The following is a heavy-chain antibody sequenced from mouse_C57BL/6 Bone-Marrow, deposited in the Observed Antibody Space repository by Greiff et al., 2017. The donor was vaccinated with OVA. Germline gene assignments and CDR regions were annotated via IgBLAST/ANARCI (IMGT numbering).Heavy chain of an antibody. D-gene: IGHD2-2*01. J-gene: IGHJ2*01. CDR2: ISYSGST. V-gene: IGHV3-8*01. CDR1: GYSITSDY. Sequence: EVKLVESGPGLAKPSQTLSLTCSVTGYSITSDYWNWIRKFPGNKLEYMGYISYSGSTYYNPSLKRRISITRDTSKNQDYLQLNSVTTEDTATYYCARKGIYYGYDAYFDYWGQGTTLTVSS. CDR3: ARKGIYYGYDAYFDY.